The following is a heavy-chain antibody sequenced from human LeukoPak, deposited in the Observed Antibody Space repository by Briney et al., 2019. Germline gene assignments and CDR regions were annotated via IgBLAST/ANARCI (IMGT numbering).Heavy chain of an antibody. Sequence: VASVKVSCKASGYTFTGYYMHWVRRAPGQGLEWMGWINPNSGGTNYAQKFQGRVTMTRDTSISTAYMELSRLRSDDTAVYYCARDQVYYYDSSGLGHAFDIWGQGTMVTVSS. CDR3: ARDQVYYYDSSGLGHAFDI. CDR1: GYTFTGYY. D-gene: IGHD3-22*01. J-gene: IGHJ3*02. CDR2: INPNSGGT. V-gene: IGHV1-2*02.